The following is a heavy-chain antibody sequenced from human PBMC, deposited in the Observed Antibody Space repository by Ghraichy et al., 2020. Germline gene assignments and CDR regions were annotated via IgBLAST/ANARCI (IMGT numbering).Heavy chain of an antibody. J-gene: IGHJ4*02. Sequence: GGSLRLSCAASGFTFSSYGMHWVRQAPGKGLEWVAVIWYDGSNKYYADSVKGRFTISRDNSKNTLYLQMNSLRAEDTAVYYCARPGYSYGRYYFDYWGQGTLVTVSS. D-gene: IGHD5-18*01. CDR2: IWYDGSNK. CDR1: GFTFSSYG. CDR3: ARPGYSYGRYYFDY. V-gene: IGHV3-33*01.